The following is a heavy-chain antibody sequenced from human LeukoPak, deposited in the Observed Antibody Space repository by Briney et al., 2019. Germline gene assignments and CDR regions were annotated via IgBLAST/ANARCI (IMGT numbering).Heavy chain of an antibody. Sequence: PGGSLRLSCAASGFTFNNYWMSWVRQAPGKGLEWVATIREDGGEKKYVDSEMGRFTISRDNAKNSLYLQMNSLRAEDTAVYYCARDRVGGALEYWGQGALVTVSS. J-gene: IGHJ4*02. V-gene: IGHV3-7*01. CDR1: GFTFNNYW. CDR2: IREDGGEK. CDR3: ARDRVGGALEY. D-gene: IGHD3-10*01.